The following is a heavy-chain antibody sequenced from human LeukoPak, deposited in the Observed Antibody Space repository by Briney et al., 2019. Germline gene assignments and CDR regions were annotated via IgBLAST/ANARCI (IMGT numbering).Heavy chain of an antibody. CDR2: INHSGST. CDR3: ARHSGLRSPFDP. V-gene: IGHV4-34*01. Sequence: SETLSLTCAVYGGSFSNYYWSWIRQPPGKGLEWIGEINHSGSTNYNPSLKSRVTISVDTSKNQFSLKLTSVTAADTAVYYCARHSGLRSPFDPWGQGTLVTVSS. D-gene: IGHD3-3*01. CDR1: GGSFSNYY. J-gene: IGHJ5*02.